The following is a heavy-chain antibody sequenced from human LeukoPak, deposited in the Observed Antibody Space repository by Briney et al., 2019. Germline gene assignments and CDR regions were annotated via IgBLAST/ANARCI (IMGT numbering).Heavy chain of an antibody. J-gene: IGHJ3*02. D-gene: IGHD3-10*01. Sequence: SETLSLTCTVSGGSLSSGSYYWSWIRQPPGKGLEWIGYIYYSGSTNYNPSLKSRVTISVDTSKNQFSLKLSSVTAADTAVCYCARVDYPDAFDIWGQGTMVTVSS. V-gene: IGHV4-61*01. CDR1: GGSLSSGSYY. CDR2: IYYSGST. CDR3: ARVDYPDAFDI.